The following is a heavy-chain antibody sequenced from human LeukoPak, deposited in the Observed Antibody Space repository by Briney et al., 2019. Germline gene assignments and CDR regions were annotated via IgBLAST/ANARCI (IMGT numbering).Heavy chain of an antibody. CDR3: AREIGGALHYFDY. Sequence: PGGSLRLSCAASGFTFSTNYMGRVRQAPGKGLEWVSVIYSGGSTYYADSVKGRFTISRDNSKNTLYLQMNSLSAEDTAVYYCAREIGGALHYFDYWGQGTLVTVSS. J-gene: IGHJ4*02. CDR2: IYSGGST. CDR1: GFTFSTNY. V-gene: IGHV3-53*01. D-gene: IGHD1-26*01.